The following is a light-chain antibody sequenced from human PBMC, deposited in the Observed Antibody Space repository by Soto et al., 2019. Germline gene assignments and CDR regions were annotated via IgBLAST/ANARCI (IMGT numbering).Light chain of an antibody. Sequence: QAVVTQPPSVSGAPGQRVTISCTGSSSNIGAGYDIHWYQQLPGTAPKLLVYGNTHRPSGVPDRFSGSKSGTSASLAITGLQAEDEAHYYCQAYDYSLTASVFGGGTKLTVL. V-gene: IGLV1-40*01. J-gene: IGLJ3*02. CDR2: GNT. CDR3: QAYDYSLTASV. CDR1: SSNIGAGYD.